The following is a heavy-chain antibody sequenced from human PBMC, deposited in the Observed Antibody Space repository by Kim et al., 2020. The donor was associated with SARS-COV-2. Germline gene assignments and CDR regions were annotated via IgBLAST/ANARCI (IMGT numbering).Heavy chain of an antibody. CDR3: ARKGGANDY. D-gene: IGHD1-26*01. CDR1: GGSISNYY. V-gene: IGHV4-59*13. Sequence: SETLSLTCTVSGGSISNYYWSWIRQPPGKGLEWIGYIYYSGSTNYNPSLKSRVTISVDTSKNQFSLKLSSVTAADTAVYYCARKGGANDYWGQGTLVTVSS. CDR2: IYYSGST. J-gene: IGHJ4*02.